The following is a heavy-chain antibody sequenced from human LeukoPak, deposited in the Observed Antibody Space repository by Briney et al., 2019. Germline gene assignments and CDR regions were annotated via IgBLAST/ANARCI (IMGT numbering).Heavy chain of an antibody. D-gene: IGHD4/OR15-4a*01. Sequence: GGSLRLSCAASGVIFSSYDMNWVRQAPGKGLEWVSYISSSGSTIYYADSVKGRFTISRDNAENSLYLQMNSLRVEHTAAYYCATNGPWGQGTMVTVSS. CDR2: ISSSGSTI. J-gene: IGHJ3*01. V-gene: IGHV3-48*03. CDR3: ATNGP. CDR1: GVIFSSYD.